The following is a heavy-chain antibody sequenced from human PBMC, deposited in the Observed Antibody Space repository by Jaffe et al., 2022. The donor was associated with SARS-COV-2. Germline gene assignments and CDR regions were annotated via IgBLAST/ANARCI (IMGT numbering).Heavy chain of an antibody. V-gene: IGHV3-21*01. CDR2: ISSSSSYI. D-gene: IGHD3-10*01. CDR1: GFTFSSYS. J-gene: IGHJ4*02. CDR3: ARALLSARYGSYYFDY. Sequence: EVQLVESGGGLVKPGGSLRLSCAASGFTFSSYSMNWVRQAPGKGLEWVSSISSSSSYIYYADSVKGRFTISRDNAKNSLYLQMNSLRAEDTAVYYCARALLSARYGSYYFDYWGQGTLVTVSS.